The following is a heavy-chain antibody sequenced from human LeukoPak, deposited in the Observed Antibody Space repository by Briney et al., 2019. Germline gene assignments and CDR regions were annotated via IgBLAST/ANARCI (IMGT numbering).Heavy chain of an antibody. V-gene: IGHV4-59*08. D-gene: IGHD5-12*01. Sequence: SETLSLTCTVSGGSIGSYYWSWIRQPPGKGLEWIGYIDYSGSTNNNPSLKSRVTISVDTSKNQFSLNLSSVTAADTAVYYCARLRGYSGYPDYWGQGTLVTVSS. CDR1: GGSIGSYY. CDR2: IDYSGST. J-gene: IGHJ4*02. CDR3: ARLRGYSGYPDY.